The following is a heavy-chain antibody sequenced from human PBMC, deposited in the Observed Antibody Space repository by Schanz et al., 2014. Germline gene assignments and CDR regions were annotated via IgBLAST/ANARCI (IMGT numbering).Heavy chain of an antibody. Sequence: QVHLVQSGAEVKKPGSSVKVSCKASGGTFSSDTFSWVRQAPGQGLEWMGRIVPIAGITNYAQRFHGRVTIAADKSSDAAYMELSGLRSDDTAVYYCARGGYSSGWYDRDIAHFDYWGQGTLVTVSS. CDR2: IVPIAGIT. CDR1: GGTFSSDT. J-gene: IGHJ4*02. D-gene: IGHD6-19*01. CDR3: ARGGYSSGWYDRDIAHFDY. V-gene: IGHV1-69*02.